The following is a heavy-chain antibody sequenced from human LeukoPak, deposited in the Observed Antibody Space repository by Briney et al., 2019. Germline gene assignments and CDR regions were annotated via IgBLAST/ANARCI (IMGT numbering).Heavy chain of an antibody. Sequence: GRSLRLSCAASGFTFDDYAMHWVRQAPGKGLEWVSGISWHSGSIGYADSVKGRFTISRDNAKNSLYLQMNSLRAEDTALYYCARGPSPYYYDSSGYSYYFDYWGQGTLVTVSS. CDR1: GFTFDDYA. CDR2: ISWHSGSI. V-gene: IGHV3-9*01. CDR3: ARGPSPYYYDSSGYSYYFDY. J-gene: IGHJ4*02. D-gene: IGHD3-22*01.